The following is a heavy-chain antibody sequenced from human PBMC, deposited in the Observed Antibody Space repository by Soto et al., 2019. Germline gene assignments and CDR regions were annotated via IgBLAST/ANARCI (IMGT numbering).Heavy chain of an antibody. CDR1: GFTFSRYD. CDR3: ARGALGFDP. D-gene: IGHD6-6*01. V-gene: IGHV3-13*04. J-gene: IGHJ5*02. Sequence: EVQVVESGGGLVQPGGSLRLSCAASGFTFSRYDMHWVRQATGRGLEWVSGIGTSGDTYYAGSVKGRFTISRENAKNSVYLQMNRLRAGDTAAYYCARGALGFDPWGQGTLVAVSS. CDR2: IGTSGDT.